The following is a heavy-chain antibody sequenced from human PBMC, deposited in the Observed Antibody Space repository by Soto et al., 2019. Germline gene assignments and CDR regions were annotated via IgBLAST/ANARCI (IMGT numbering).Heavy chain of an antibody. Sequence: EVLLVESGGGLVQPGGSLRLSCEASGFTFSNYWIHWVRQAPGKGLVWVSRINSDGSRTNYADPVKGRFTISRDNAENTVYLQMNSLRVEDTAVYYCGRGVPNYYGMDVWGRWTTVTVSS. J-gene: IGHJ6*02. CDR1: GFTFSNYW. CDR3: GRGVPNYYGMDV. V-gene: IGHV3-74*01. D-gene: IGHD3-10*01. CDR2: INSDGSRT.